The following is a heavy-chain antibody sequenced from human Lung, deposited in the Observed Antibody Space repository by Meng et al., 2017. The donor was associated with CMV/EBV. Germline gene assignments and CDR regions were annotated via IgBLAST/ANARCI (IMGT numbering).Heavy chain of an antibody. CDR2: VSDSGNT. D-gene: IGHD6-19*01. V-gene: IGHV4-59*01. J-gene: IGHJ4*02. CDR1: PGSISSYY. CDR3: SSRRGGWPYFDF. Sequence: SXTXSLXXTVSPGSISSYYWSWIRQPPGKGLEWIGYVSDSGNTNYNPSLKSRVTISIDTSKNQFSLRLKSVTAADTAVYYCSSRRGGWPYFDFWGQGALVTVSS.